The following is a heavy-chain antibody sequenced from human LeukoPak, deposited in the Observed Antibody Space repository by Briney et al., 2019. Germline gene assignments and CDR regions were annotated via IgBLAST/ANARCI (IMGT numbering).Heavy chain of an antibody. J-gene: IGHJ4*02. V-gene: IGHV4-4*07. CDR1: GGSISSYY. D-gene: IGHD1-26*01. CDR2: IYTSGST. CDR3: ARGTFSGSYYYFDY. Sequence: PSETLSLTCTVPGGSISSYYWSWIRQPAGKGLEWIGRIYTSGSTNYNPSLKSRVTMSVDTSKNQFSLKLSSVTAADTAVYYCARGTFSGSYYYFDYWGQGTLVTVSS.